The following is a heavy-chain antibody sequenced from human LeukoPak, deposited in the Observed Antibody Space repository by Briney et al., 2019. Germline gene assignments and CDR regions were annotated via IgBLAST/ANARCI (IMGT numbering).Heavy chain of an antibody. Sequence: KRGESLKISCKDSGYSFTSYWVAWVRQMAGKGLEWMGIIFPADSDTRYSPSFQGQVTISVDKSINTAYLQWSSLKASDTAMYYCARHRYFQLWGQGTLVTVSS. V-gene: IGHV5-51*01. CDR3: ARHRYFQL. CDR2: IFPADSDT. J-gene: IGHJ1*01. CDR1: GYSFTSYW.